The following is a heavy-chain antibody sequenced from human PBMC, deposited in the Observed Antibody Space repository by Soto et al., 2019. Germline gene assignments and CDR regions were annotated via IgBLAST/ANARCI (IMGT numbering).Heavy chain of an antibody. CDR3: ARRLEEFGNYWFDP. V-gene: IGHV4-39*01. J-gene: IGHJ5*02. Sequence: SETLSLTCTVSGGSISSSIYYWGWIRQPPGKGLEWIGSIYYSGSTYYNPSLKSRITISVDTSKNQFSLKLNSVTAADTAVYYCARRLEEFGNYWFDPWGQGTRVTVSS. D-gene: IGHD3-10*01. CDR1: GGSISSSIYY. CDR2: IYYSGST.